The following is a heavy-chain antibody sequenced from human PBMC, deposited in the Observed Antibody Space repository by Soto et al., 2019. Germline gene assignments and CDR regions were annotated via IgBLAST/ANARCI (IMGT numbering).Heavy chain of an antibody. CDR3: ARQHDHSSGWYEPNLDY. CDR1: GGTFSSYA. Sequence: QVQLVQSGAEVKKPGSSVKVSCKASGGTFSSYAISWVRQAPGQGLEWMGGIIPIFGTTNYAQKFQGRVTITADESTSTAYMELSSLRSEDTAVYYCARQHDHSSGWYEPNLDYWGQGTLVTVSS. CDR2: IIPIFGTT. D-gene: IGHD6-19*01. J-gene: IGHJ4*02. V-gene: IGHV1-69*01.